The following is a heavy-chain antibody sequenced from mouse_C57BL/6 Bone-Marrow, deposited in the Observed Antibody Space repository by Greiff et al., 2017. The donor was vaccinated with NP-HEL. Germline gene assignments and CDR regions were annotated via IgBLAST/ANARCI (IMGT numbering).Heavy chain of an antibody. CDR2: IDPETGGT. Sequence: QVQLQQSGAELVRPGASVTLSCKASGYTFTDYEMHWVKQTPVHGLEWIGAIDPETGGTAYNQKFKGKAILTADKSSSPAYMELRSLTSEDSAVYYCTRRGVYYGSSHYFDYWGQGTTLTVSS. J-gene: IGHJ2*01. CDR1: GYTFTDYE. D-gene: IGHD1-1*01. V-gene: IGHV1-15*01. CDR3: TRRGVYYGSSHYFDY.